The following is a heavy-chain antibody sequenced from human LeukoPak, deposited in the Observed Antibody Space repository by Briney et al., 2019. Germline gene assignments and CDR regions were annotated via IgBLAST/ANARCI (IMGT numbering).Heavy chain of an antibody. CDR3: ARDLGEYVPCWFDP. CDR1: GDSIRSSTYS. CDR2: VFSNGAT. D-gene: IGHD3-16*01. J-gene: IGHJ5*02. V-gene: IGHV4-61*02. Sequence: SQTLSLTCTVSGDSIRSSTYSWTWIRQPAGKGLEWIGRVFSNGATNYNPSLKSRITISIDTSKNQFSLNLNSVTAADTAVYYCARDLGEYVPCWFDPWGQGALVTVSS.